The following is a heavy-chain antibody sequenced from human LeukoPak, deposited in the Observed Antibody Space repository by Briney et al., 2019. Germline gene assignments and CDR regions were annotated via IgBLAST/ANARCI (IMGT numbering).Heavy chain of an antibody. V-gene: IGHV4-59*01. CDR2: IYYSGST. CDR1: GGSISSYY. CDR3: ARVALYVDTAIVGAFDI. J-gene: IGHJ3*02. D-gene: IGHD5-18*01. Sequence: SETLSLTCTVSGGSISSYYWSWIRQPPGKGLEWIGYIYYSGSTNYNLSLKSRVTISVDTSKNQFSLKLSSVTAADTAVYYCARVALYVDTAIVGAFDIWGQGTMVTVSS.